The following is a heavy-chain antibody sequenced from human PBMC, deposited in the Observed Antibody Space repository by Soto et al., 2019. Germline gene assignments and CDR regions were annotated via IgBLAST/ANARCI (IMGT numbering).Heavy chain of an antibody. CDR1: GFTFSSYG. Sequence: GGSLRLSCAASGFTFSSYGMHWVRQAPGKGLEWVAAISYDGSNQYYADSVKGRFTISRDNSRDTLYLQMNSLRDEDTAVYYCAKVVIPSWGMDVWGQGTTVTVSS. D-gene: IGHD2-21*01. J-gene: IGHJ6*02. CDR2: ISYDGSNQ. V-gene: IGHV3-30*18. CDR3: AKVVIPSWGMDV.